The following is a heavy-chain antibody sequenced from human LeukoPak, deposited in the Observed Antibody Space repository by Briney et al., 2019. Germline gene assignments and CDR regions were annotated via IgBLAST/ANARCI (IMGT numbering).Heavy chain of an antibody. CDR2: IGYRGGSI. CDR1: GFTFSNAW. D-gene: IGHD3-16*02. J-gene: IGHJ6*03. V-gene: IGHV3-23*01. CDR3: AKSWGYTRPYYNYMDV. Sequence: GGSLRLSCAASGFTFSNAWMSWVRQAPGKGLEWVSIIGYRGGSIYYGNSVKGRFTISRDNSENTLSLQMNGLRPEDTAVYYCAKSWGYTRPYYNYMDVWGKGTTDTVSS.